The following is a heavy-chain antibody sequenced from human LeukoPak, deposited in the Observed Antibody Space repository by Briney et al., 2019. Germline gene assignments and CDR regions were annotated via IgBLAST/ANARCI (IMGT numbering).Heavy chain of an antibody. J-gene: IGHJ4*02. CDR1: GFTFSDYA. Sequence: GSLRLSCAASGFTFSDYAMNWVRQAPGKGLEWVSSISSSSSYIYYADSVKGRFTISRDNAKNSLYLQMNSLRAEDTAVYYCARDEGSSTSGHDYWGQGTLVTVSS. V-gene: IGHV3-21*01. CDR3: ARDEGSSTSGHDY. D-gene: IGHD2-2*01. CDR2: ISSSSSYI.